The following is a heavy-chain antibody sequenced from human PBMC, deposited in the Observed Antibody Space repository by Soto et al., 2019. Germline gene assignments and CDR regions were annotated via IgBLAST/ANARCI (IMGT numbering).Heavy chain of an antibody. CDR2: INPSGGST. J-gene: IGHJ4*02. CDR3: GTAGFYNGIGSAAYY. Sequence: QVQLVQSGAEVKKPGASMKVSCKASGYIFANHYIHWVRQAPGQGLEWMGIINPSGGSTNYLQKFPRRVSMPRDTSTSRVYKWQWSLGCDHSAVYLSGTAGFYNGIGSAAYYLGQGNQVTVYS. V-gene: IGHV1-46*01. D-gene: IGHD3-9*01. CDR1: GYIFANHY.